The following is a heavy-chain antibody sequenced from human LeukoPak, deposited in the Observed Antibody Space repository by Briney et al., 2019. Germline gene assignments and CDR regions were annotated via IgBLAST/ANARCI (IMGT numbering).Heavy chain of an antibody. J-gene: IGHJ6*02. CDR1: GGSISSYY. V-gene: IGHV4-59*01. CDR2: IYYSGST. CDR3: ARGAVVTPYSYYYYYGMDV. D-gene: IGHD4-23*01. Sequence: SETLSLTCTVSGGSISSYYWSWIRQPPGKGLEWMGYIYYSGSTNYNPSLKSRVTISVDTSKNQFSRKLSSVTAADTAVYYCARGAVVTPYSYYYYYGMDVWGQGTTVTVSS.